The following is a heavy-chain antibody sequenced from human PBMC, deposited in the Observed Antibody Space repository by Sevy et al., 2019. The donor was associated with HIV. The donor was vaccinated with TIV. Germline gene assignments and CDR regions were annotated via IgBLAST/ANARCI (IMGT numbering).Heavy chain of an antibody. Sequence: SETLSLTCTVSGGSISSYYWSWIRPPPGKGLEWIGYIYYSGSTNYNPSLKSRVTISVATSKNQFSLKLSSVTAADTSVYYCARASASGSYVEWFDPWGQGTLVTVSS. CDR1: GGSISSYY. D-gene: IGHD1-26*01. CDR2: IYYSGST. CDR3: ARASASGSYVEWFDP. V-gene: IGHV4-59*01. J-gene: IGHJ5*02.